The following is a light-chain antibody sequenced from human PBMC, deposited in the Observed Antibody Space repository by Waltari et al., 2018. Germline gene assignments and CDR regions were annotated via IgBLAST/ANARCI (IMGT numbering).Light chain of an antibody. V-gene: IGLV3-10*01. Sequence: SYELTQTPSVSVSPGQTATIPCSGHDLPRKYASWFQQKSGQAPRLVIYEDTKRPSGIPERFSGSSSGTVATLTITGAQVDDEADYYCYSSDSTGLRVFGGGTTVVVL. CDR2: EDT. CDR1: DLPRKY. CDR3: YSSDSTGLRV. J-gene: IGLJ1*01.